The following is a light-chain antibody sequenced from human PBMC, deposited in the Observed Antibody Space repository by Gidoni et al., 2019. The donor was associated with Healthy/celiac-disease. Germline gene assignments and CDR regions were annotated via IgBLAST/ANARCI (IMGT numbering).Light chain of an antibody. J-gene: IGKJ4*01. CDR3: QQYNNWPLT. CDR1: QSVSSN. V-gene: IGKV3-15*01. Sequence: EIVMTQSPATLSVSPGERATISCRASQSVSSNLAWYQQKPGQAPRRLIYGASTRATGIPARFSGSGSGTEFTLTISSLQSEDFAVYYCQQYNNWPLTFGGGTKVEIK. CDR2: GAS.